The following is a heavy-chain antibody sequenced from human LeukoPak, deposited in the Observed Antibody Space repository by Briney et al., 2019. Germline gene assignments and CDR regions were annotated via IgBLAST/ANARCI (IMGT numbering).Heavy chain of an antibody. J-gene: IGHJ3*02. Sequence: GASVKVSCKASGYTFTGYYMHWVRQAPGQGLEWMGWINPNSGGTNYAQRFQGRVTITADKSTSTAYMELSSLRSEDTAVYYCARGWDLYSPAFDIWGQGTMVTVSS. CDR2: INPNSGGT. V-gene: IGHV1-2*02. CDR1: GYTFTGYY. D-gene: IGHD1-26*01. CDR3: ARGWDLYSPAFDI.